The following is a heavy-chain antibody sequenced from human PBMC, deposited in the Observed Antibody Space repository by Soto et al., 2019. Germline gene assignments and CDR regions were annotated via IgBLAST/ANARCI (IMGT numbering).Heavy chain of an antibody. D-gene: IGHD6-25*01. CDR3: AREGGSDALAPKTNWFDT. CDR2: INANNGGA. J-gene: IGHJ5*01. Sequence: QVQLVQSGDEVKNPGASVKVSCKPSGYTFTDYHIHWVRQAPGQGLEFMGWINANNGGAGSAQQFQGRLTVTRETSISTVYMELSNVRSDDTAVYFCAREGGSDALAPKTNWFDTWGHGTRVTVSS. V-gene: IGHV1-2*02. CDR1: GYTFTDYH.